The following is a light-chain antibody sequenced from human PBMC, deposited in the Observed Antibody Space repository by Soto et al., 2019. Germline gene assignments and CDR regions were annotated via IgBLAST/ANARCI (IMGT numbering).Light chain of an antibody. CDR1: QGISNY. CDR3: QKYNSAPFT. J-gene: IGKJ3*01. V-gene: IGKV1-27*01. CDR2: EAS. Sequence: DIQMTQSPSSLSASVGDRVTITCRASQGISNYLAWYQQKPVKLPKLLIYEASTLQSGVPSRFSGSGFGTECTLTISSLLPEDVAADYCQKYNSAPFTFGPGTKVDIK.